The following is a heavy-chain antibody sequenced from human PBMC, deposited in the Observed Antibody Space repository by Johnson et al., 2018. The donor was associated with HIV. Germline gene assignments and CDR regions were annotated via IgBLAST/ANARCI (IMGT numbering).Heavy chain of an antibody. CDR2: ISYDGSNK. CDR3: GMSGVEDAAFDI. CDR1: GFTFSDYA. Sequence: QVQLVESGGGVVQPGRSLRLSCAASGFTFSDYAMHWVRPAPGQGLEWVAVISYDGSNKYYADSVKGRFTISRDNSKNTLYLQMNSLRAEDTAVFYCGMSGVEDAAFDIWGQGTMVTVSS. J-gene: IGHJ3*02. V-gene: IGHV3-30*04. D-gene: IGHD7-27*01.